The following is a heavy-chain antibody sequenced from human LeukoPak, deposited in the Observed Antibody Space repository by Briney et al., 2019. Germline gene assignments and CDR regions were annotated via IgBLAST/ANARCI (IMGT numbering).Heavy chain of an antibody. V-gene: IGHV3-11*01. CDR2: ISSSSTI. CDR1: GFTFSDYY. D-gene: IGHD2-2*01. CDR3: ARDGVPAAIMGGAWFDP. J-gene: IGHJ5*02. Sequence: GGSLRLSCAASGFTFSDYYMSWIRQAPGKGLEWVSYISSSSTIYYADSVKGRFTISRDNAKNSLYLQMNSLRAEDTAVYYCARDGVPAAIMGGAWFDPWGQGTLVTVSS.